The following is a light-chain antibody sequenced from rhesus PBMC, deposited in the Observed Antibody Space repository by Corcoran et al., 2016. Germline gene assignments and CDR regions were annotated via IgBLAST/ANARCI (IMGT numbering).Light chain of an antibody. CDR3: QQYNKWTS. V-gene: IGKV3S9*01. CDR1: QSVSSH. CDR2: GAS. J-gene: IGKJ2*01. Sequence: EIVMTQSPATLSLSPGERATLSCRASQSVSSHVAWYQQKPEQVPRLLIDGASRRATGVPARLSVSGSETAFTLIISSLESEDVGVYYCQQYNKWTSFGQGTKVEIK.